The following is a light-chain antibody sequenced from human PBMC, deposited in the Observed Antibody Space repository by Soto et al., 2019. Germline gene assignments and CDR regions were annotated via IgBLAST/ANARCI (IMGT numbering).Light chain of an antibody. Sequence: QLVLTQSPCASASLGASVKLTCTLSSGHSSYAIAWHQQQPEKGPRYLMKLNSDGSHSKGDGIPDRFSGSSSGAERYLTISSLQSEDEADYYCQTWGTGIRVFGTGTKVTVL. CDR3: QTWGTGIRV. CDR1: SGHSSYA. CDR2: LNSDGSH. J-gene: IGLJ1*01. V-gene: IGLV4-69*01.